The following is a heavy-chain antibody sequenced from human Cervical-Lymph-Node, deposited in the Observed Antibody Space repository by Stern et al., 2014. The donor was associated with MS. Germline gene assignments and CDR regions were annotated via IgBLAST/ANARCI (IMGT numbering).Heavy chain of an antibody. CDR2: IIPIIETA. CDR3: ACGTRSSWYFDF. D-gene: IGHD6-13*01. V-gene: IGHV1-69*01. CDR1: GGTFSSDA. J-gene: IGHJ4*02. Sequence: VQLEESGAEVKKPGSSMKVSCKASGGTFSSDAIGWVRQAPGKGLEWMGGIIPIIETASYAQKFQGRVTITADQSTKTAYLELSSLTSGDTAMYFCACGTRSSWYFDFWGQGTLVTVST.